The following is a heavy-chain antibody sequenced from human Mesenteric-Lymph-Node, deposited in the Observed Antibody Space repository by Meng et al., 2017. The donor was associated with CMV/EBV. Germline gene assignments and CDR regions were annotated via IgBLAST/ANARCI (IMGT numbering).Heavy chain of an antibody. CDR3: AREGFSGSYYSP. CDR1: DDIFGSDT. Sequence: SRKASDDIFGSDTITLLRQAPGQGLEWMGNIITIFYTTNYAQRFQGRVTITADKSTATVYMELTSLRSEDTAVYYCAREGFSGSYYSPWGQGTLVTVSS. D-gene: IGHD3-10*01. CDR2: IITIFYTT. J-gene: IGHJ5*02. V-gene: IGHV1-69*08.